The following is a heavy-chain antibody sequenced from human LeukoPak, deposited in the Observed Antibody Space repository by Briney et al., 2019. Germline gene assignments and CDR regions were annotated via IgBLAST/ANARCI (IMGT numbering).Heavy chain of an antibody. Sequence: SETLSLTCAVYGGSFSGYYWSWIRQPPGKGLEWIGEINHSGSTNYNPSLKSRVTISVDTSKNQFSLKLSSVTAADTAVYYCARVRGVATIRGRGPFDYWGQGTLVTVSS. D-gene: IGHD5-12*01. CDR3: ARVRGVATIRGRGPFDY. V-gene: IGHV4-34*01. CDR2: INHSGST. J-gene: IGHJ4*02. CDR1: GGSFSGYY.